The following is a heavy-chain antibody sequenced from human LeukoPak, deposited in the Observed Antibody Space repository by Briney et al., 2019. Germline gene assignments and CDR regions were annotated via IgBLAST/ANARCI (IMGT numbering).Heavy chain of an antibody. J-gene: IGHJ4*02. CDR3: ARVSSSSWPRRYLFDY. CDR1: GGSISSYY. CDR2: IYYSGST. Sequence: PSETLSLTCTVSGGSISSYYWSWIRQPPGKGLEWIGYIYYSGSTSYNPSLKSRVTISVDKSKNQFSLKLSSVTAADTAVYYCARVSSSSWPRRYLFDYWGQGTLVTVSS. V-gene: IGHV4-59*12. D-gene: IGHD6-13*01.